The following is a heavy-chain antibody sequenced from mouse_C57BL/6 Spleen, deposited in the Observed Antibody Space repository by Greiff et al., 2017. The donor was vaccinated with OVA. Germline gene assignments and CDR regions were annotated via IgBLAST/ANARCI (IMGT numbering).Heavy chain of an antibody. V-gene: IGHV1-54*01. D-gene: IGHD1-1*01. CDR1: GYAFTNYL. J-gene: IGHJ1*03. Sequence: VQLQQSGAELVRPGTSVKVSCKASGYAFTNYLIEWVKQRPGQGLEWIGVINPGSGGTNYNEKLTGKATLTADKSSSTAYIQLSSLPSEDSAVYFCARSITTVPWYFDVWGTGTTVTVSS. CDR3: ARSITTVPWYFDV. CDR2: INPGSGGT.